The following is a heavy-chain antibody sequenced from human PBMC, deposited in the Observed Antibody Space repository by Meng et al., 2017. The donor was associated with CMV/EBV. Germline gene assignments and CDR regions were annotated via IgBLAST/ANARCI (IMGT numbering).Heavy chain of an antibody. J-gene: IGHJ4*02. CDR3: ARVPYDSSGYSYFPTGY. CDR1: GYTFTGYY. V-gene: IGHV1-2*02. D-gene: IGHD3-22*01. Sequence: ASVKVSCKASGYTFTGYYMHWVRQAPGQGLEWMGWINPNSGGTNYAQKFQGRVTMTRDTSISTAYMELSRLRSDDTAVYYCARVPYDSSGYSYFPTGYWGQGTLVTVSS. CDR2: INPNSGGT.